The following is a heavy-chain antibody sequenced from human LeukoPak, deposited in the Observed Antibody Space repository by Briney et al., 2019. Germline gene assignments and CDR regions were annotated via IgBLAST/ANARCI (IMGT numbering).Heavy chain of an antibody. J-gene: IGHJ3*02. D-gene: IGHD1-26*01. Sequence: PGGSLGLSCAASGFTFDDYAMHWVRQAPGKGLEWVSGISWNSGSIGYADSVKGRFTISRDNAKNSLYLQMNSLRAEDMALYYCAKDLGAGATRLGRAFDIWGQGTMVTVSS. CDR3: AKDLGAGATRLGRAFDI. CDR2: ISWNSGSI. CDR1: GFTFDDYA. V-gene: IGHV3-9*03.